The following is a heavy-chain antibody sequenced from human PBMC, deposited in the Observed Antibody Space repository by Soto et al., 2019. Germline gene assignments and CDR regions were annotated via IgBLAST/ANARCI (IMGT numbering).Heavy chain of an antibody. Sequence: QVQLVQSGAEVKKPGASVKVSCKASGYTFTTYGISWVRQAPGQGLEWMGWISTYNGDTNYAQKLQGRVTMTTDTSPSTAYMGPGSLRSDDTAVYYCARVGDAVPAAAGYWGQGTLVTVSS. V-gene: IGHV1-18*01. J-gene: IGHJ4*02. CDR1: GYTFTTYG. CDR2: ISTYNGDT. CDR3: ARVGDAVPAAAGY. D-gene: IGHD6-13*01.